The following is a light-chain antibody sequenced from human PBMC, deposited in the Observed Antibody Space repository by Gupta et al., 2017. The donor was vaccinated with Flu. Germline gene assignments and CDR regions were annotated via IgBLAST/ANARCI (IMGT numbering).Light chain of an antibody. Sequence: QSALTQPASVSGSPGQSINIPCTGSSSYIGTYDYVSWYQQSPGRAPKLMIYDVRNRPSGISDRFSGSKSGNTASLTISGPQAEDEADYYCSSYSATGALALFGGGTKVTVL. V-gene: IGLV2-14*03. J-gene: IGLJ2*01. CDR2: DVR. CDR1: SSYIGTYDY. CDR3: SSYSATGALAL.